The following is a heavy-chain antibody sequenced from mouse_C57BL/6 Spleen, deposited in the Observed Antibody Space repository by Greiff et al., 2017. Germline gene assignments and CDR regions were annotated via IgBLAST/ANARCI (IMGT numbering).Heavy chain of an antibody. CDR1: GYSFTGYY. V-gene: IGHV1-42*01. J-gene: IGHJ4*01. CDR3: ARVWNGAMDD. Sequence: EVQLQQSGPELVKPGASVKISCKASGYSFTGYYMNWVKQSPEKSLEWIGEINPSTGGTTYNQKFKAKATLTVDKSASTAYMQLKSLTSEDSAVYYCARVWNGAMDDWGQGTSVTVSS. CDR2: INPSTGGT.